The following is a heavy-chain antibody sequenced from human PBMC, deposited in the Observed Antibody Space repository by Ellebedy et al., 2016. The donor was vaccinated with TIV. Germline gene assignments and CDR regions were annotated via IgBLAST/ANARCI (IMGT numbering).Heavy chain of an antibody. CDR2: LSYVGNNK. D-gene: IGHD3-10*01. CDR3: AKEPSRRSYAEY. CDR1: GFAFHNYA. J-gene: IGHJ4*02. Sequence: GGSLRLXXAASGFAFHNYAMHWVRQAPGKGLEWVAVLSYVGNNKYYADSVQGRFTISRDNSKSTLYLQMNSLRAEDTAVYYCAKEPSRRSYAEYWGQGTLVTVSS. V-gene: IGHV3-30-3*01.